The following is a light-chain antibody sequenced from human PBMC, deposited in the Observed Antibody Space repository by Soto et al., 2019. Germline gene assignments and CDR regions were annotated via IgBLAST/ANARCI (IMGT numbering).Light chain of an antibody. CDR3: AAWDDSLHGPMM. Sequence: QSVLTQPPSASGAPGQRVTISCSGSSSNIGSNTVNWYHQLPGTAPKLLIYSDNQRPSGVPDRFSGSKSGTSASLAISGLQSEDEADYYCAAWDDSLHGPMMFGGGTQLTVL. CDR1: SSNIGSNT. V-gene: IGLV1-44*01. J-gene: IGLJ3*02. CDR2: SDN.